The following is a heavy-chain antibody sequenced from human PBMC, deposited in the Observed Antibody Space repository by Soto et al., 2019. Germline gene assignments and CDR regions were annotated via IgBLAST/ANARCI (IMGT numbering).Heavy chain of an antibody. CDR3: ARGAGWFDY. CDR1: GFTFSSYA. Sequence: EVQLVESGEGLVQPGGSLRLSCAASGFTFSSYAMHWVRQAPGKGLEYVSAISSNGGSTYYADSVKGRFTISRDNSKKTLYLQMGGLRAEDMAVYYCARGAGWFDYWGQGTLVTVSS. V-gene: IGHV3-64*02. CDR2: ISSNGGST. J-gene: IGHJ4*02. D-gene: IGHD2-15*01.